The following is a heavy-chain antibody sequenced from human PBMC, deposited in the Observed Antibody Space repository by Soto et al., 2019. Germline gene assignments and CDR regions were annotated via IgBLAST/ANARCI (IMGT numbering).Heavy chain of an antibody. CDR2: ISSSSSYI. D-gene: IGHD2-15*01. V-gene: IGHV3-21*01. J-gene: IGHJ6*02. CDR3: ARDRHIVVVVAADYYYYGMDV. Sequence: TGGSLRLSCAASGFNFSSYSMNWVRQAPGKGLEWVSSISSSSSYIYYADSVKGRFTISRDNAKNSLYLQMNSLRAEDTAVYYCARDRHIVVVVAADYYYYGMDVWGQGTTVTVSS. CDR1: GFNFSSYS.